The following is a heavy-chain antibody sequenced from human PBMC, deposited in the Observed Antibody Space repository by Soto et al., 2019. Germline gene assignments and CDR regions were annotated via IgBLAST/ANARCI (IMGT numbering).Heavy chain of an antibody. V-gene: IGHV3-30*18. CDR3: AKRRWGRWQREEIDY. CDR1: GFTLSSYG. CDR2: ISYDESNK. D-gene: IGHD5-12*01. J-gene: IGHJ4*02. Sequence: QVQLVESGGGVVQPGRSLRLSCAASGFTLSSYGMHWVRQAPGKGLEWVAVISYDESNKSYADSVRGRFTISRDTSRNTVYLQMNSLTVEDTAVYFWAKRRWGRWQREEIDYWGQGTLVTVSS.